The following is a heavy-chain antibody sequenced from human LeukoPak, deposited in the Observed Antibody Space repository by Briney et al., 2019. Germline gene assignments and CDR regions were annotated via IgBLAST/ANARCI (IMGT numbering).Heavy chain of an antibody. Sequence: GGSLRLSCAGSGFTFSSYSMNWVRQAAGKGLEWVAYISSGSGIIYYADSLKGRFTISRDNAKNSLYLQMISLRAEDTALYYCAKTGYSSGWYRIWDYWGQGTLVTVSS. D-gene: IGHD6-19*01. V-gene: IGHV3-48*04. CDR1: GFTFSSYS. CDR3: AKTGYSSGWYRIWDY. J-gene: IGHJ4*02. CDR2: ISSGSGII.